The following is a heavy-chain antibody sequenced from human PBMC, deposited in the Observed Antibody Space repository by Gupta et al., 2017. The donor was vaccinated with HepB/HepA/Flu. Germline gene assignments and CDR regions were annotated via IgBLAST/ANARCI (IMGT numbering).Heavy chain of an antibody. CDR1: GYNFFTYN. CDR3: ARGKRSSSEGGWLDP. V-gene: IGHV1-46*01. J-gene: IGHJ5*02. CDR2: VDPNSDRK. Sequence: QVQLVQSGPEVKEPGASVKISCKTSGYNFFTYNIYWVRQAPGQGLEWMGIVDPNSDRKNYAQKCRDRVTMTRDTSTSTVYMELSSLRSDDTAVYYCARGKRSSSEGGWLDPWGQGTLVTVSS. D-gene: IGHD6-6*01.